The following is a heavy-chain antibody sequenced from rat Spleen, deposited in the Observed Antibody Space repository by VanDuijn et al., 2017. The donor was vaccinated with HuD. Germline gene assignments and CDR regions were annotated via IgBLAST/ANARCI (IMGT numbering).Heavy chain of an antibody. D-gene: IGHD1-2*01. Sequence: QVQLKESGPGLVQPSQTLSLTCTVSGFSLSSYGVIWVRQPPGKGLEWMGIIWGNGNTNYNSGLKSRLSISRDTSKSQVFLKMNNLQTEDTAMYFCASSGFAYWGQGTLVTVSS. J-gene: IGHJ3*01. CDR1: GFSLSSYG. CDR2: IWGNGNT. CDR3: ASSGFAY. V-gene: IGHV2S61*01.